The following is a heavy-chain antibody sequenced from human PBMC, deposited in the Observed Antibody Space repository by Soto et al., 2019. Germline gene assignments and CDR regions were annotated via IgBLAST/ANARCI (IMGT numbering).Heavy chain of an antibody. CDR3: AAVLRFLEWLPDY. Sequence: GASVKVSCKASGFTFTSSAVQWVRQARGQRLEWIGWIVVGSGNTNYAQKFQERVTITRDMSTSTAYMELSSLRSEDTAVYYCAAVLRFLEWLPDYWGQGTLVTVSS. CDR1: GFTFTSSA. CDR2: IVVGSGNT. V-gene: IGHV1-58*01. D-gene: IGHD3-3*01. J-gene: IGHJ4*02.